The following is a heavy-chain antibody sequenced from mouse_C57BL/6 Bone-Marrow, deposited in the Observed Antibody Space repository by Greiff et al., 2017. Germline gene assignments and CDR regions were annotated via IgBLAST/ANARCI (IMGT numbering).Heavy chain of an antibody. D-gene: IGHD1-1*01. CDR1: GYTFTSYW. CDR2: IDPSDSYT. V-gene: IGHV1-69*01. J-gene: IGHJ1*01. Sequence: QVQLQQPGAELVMPGASVKLSCKASGYTFTSYWMHWVKQRPGQGLEWIGEIDPSDSYTNYNQKFKGKSTLTVDKSSSTAYMQLRSLTSEASAVYYWARDGSSFYWYFDVWGAKTTVTVSS. CDR3: ARDGSSFYWYFDV.